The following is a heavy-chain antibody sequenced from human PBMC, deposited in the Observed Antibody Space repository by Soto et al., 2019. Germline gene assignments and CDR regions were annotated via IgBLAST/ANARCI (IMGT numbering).Heavy chain of an antibody. CDR1: GFFISSGNY. V-gene: IGHV4-38-2*01. CDR2: IFHGGNT. Sequence: PSETLSLTCAVSGFFISSGNYWGWIRKPPGKGLEWIGSIFHGGNTYYNPSLTSRVTISVDMSKNQFSLKLNSVTAADTAVYYCARARWYDAFDVWGQGTVVTVSS. D-gene: IGHD2-15*01. CDR3: ARARWYDAFDV. J-gene: IGHJ3*01.